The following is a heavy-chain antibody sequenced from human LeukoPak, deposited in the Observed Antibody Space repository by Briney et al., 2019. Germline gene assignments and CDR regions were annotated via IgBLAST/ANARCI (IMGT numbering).Heavy chain of an antibody. CDR3: ASLPGYTTGVDH. D-gene: IGHD2-2*02. V-gene: IGHV4-59*08. CDR1: GYSIKNDH. CDR2: VSDRGST. J-gene: IGHJ4*02. Sequence: PSETLSLMCTVSGYSIKNDHWNWIRQPPGKGLEWLGYVSDRGSTHYHPSLKSRVTMSVDTSKNSFSLKLTSVTAADTVIYYCASLPGYTTGVDHWGQGILVTVSS.